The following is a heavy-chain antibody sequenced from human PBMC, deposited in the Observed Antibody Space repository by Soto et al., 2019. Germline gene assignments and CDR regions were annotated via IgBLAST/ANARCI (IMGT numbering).Heavy chain of an antibody. CDR1: GGSISSSSYY. CDR2: IYYSGST. CDR3: ARHVESSSWYGWFDP. J-gene: IGHJ5*02. Sequence: PSETLSLTCTVSGGSISSSSYYWGWIRQPPGKGLEWIGSIYYSGSTYYNPSLKSRVTISVDTSKNQFSLKLSSVTAADTAVYYCARHVESSSWYGWFDPWGQGTLVTVSS. V-gene: IGHV4-39*01. D-gene: IGHD6-13*01.